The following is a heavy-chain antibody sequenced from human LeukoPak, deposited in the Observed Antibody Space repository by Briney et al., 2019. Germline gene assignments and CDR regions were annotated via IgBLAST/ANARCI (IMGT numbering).Heavy chain of an antibody. CDR2: VRSDGSNE. Sequence: GGSLRLSCAASGFTFNMYDMHWVRQAPGKGLEWVACVRSDGSNEFYADSLKGRLTISRDNSKNTLYLQMNSLRGEDTAVYYCAGDSDYWGQGTLVSVSS. CDR3: AGDSDY. V-gene: IGHV3-30*02. CDR1: GFTFNMYD. J-gene: IGHJ4*02.